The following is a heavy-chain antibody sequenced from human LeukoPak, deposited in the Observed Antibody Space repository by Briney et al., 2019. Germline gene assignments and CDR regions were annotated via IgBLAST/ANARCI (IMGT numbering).Heavy chain of an antibody. J-gene: IGHJ5*02. CDR2: IYYSGST. CDR3: ATTPPYGDYVWFDP. CDR1: GGSISSGGYY. D-gene: IGHD4-17*01. V-gene: IGHV4-31*03. Sequence: SQTLSLTCTVSGGSISSGGYYWSRIRQHPGKGLEWIGYIYYSGSTYYNPSLKSRVTISVDTSKNQFSLKLSSVTAADTAVYYCATTPPYGDYVWFDPWGQGTLVTVSS.